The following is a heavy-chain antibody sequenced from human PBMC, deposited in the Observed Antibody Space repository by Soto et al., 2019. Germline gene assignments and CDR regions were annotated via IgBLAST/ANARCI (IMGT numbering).Heavy chain of an antibody. J-gene: IGHJ4*02. V-gene: IGHV3-64D*06. D-gene: IGHD3-22*01. CDR3: ASVGYYDSSGYYDY. CDR1: GFTYSSDA. CDR2: ISSNGGST. Sequence: GGSLRLSCSASGFTYSSDAIHWVSQAPGRGLEYVSAISSNGGSTYYADSVKGRFTISRDNSKNTLYLQMSSLRSEDTAVYYCASVGYYDSSGYYDYWGQGTLVTVSS.